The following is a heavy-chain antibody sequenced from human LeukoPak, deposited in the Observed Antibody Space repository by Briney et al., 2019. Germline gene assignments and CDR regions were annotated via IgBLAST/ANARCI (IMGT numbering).Heavy chain of an antibody. CDR2: INPNSGGT. CDR3: ASRWGFDETGDY. Sequence: ASVKVSCKASGYTFTGYYMHWVRQAPGQGLEWMGWINPNSGGTNYAQKFQGRVTMTRDTSISTAYMELGRLRSDDTAVYYCASRWGFDETGDYWGQGTLVTVSS. D-gene: IGHD2-21*01. CDR1: GYTFTGYY. J-gene: IGHJ4*02. V-gene: IGHV1-2*02.